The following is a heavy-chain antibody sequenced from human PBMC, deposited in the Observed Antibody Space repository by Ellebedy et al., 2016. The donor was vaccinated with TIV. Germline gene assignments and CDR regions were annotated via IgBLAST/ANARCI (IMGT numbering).Heavy chain of an antibody. D-gene: IGHD1-26*01. CDR1: GFILSNSA. CDR2: ISYDGSNK. Sequence: GGSLRLSCAASGFILSNSAMFWVRQAPGKGLAWVAVISYDGSNKDYADSVKDRFTVSRDGSKNTLYLEMNSLRLDDTAVYYCARAGEKWELNYWGQGALVTVSS. V-gene: IGHV3-30*04. CDR3: ARAGEKWELNY. J-gene: IGHJ4*02.